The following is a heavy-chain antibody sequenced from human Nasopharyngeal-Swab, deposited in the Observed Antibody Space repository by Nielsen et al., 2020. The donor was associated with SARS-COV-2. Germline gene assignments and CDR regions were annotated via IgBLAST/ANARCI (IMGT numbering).Heavy chain of an antibody. Sequence: SDTLSLTCTVSGCPISSYYWSWIRQPPGKGLEWIGYIYYSGSTNSNPSLKSRVTISVDTSKNQFSLKLSSVTAADTAVYYCARGYSSGWYFDWGQGTLVTVSS. J-gene: IGHJ4*02. D-gene: IGHD6-19*01. CDR3: ARGYSSGWYFD. CDR1: GCPISSYY. CDR2: IYYSGST. V-gene: IGHV4-59*08.